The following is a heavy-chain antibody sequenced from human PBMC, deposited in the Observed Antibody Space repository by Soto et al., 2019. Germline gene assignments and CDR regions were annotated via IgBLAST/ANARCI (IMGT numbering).Heavy chain of an antibody. J-gene: IGHJ6*03. V-gene: IGHV4-59*01. CDR3: ARSYRRYCSGGSCYSYYYYYMDV. D-gene: IGHD2-15*01. CDR2: IYYSGST. Sequence: QVQLQESGPGLVKPSETLSLTCTVSGGSISSYYGSWIRQPPGKGLGWIGSIYYSGSTNYNPSLKSRVTTSVDTSKNQFSLKLSSVTAADTAVYYCARSYRRYCSGGSCYSYYYYYMDVWGKGTTVTVSS. CDR1: GGSISSYY.